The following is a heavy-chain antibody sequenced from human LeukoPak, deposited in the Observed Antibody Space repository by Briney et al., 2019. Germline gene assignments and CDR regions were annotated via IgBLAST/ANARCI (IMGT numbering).Heavy chain of an antibody. J-gene: IGHJ4*02. D-gene: IGHD6-13*01. CDR3: ARGLRYSSSSPGY. CDR1: GYTFTSYD. Sequence: ASVKVSCKASGYTFTSYDINWVRQATGRGLEWMGWMNPNSGNTGYAQKFQGRVTMTRNTSISTAYMELSSLRSEGTAVYYCARGLRYSSSSPGYWGQGTLVTVSS. CDR2: MNPNSGNT. V-gene: IGHV1-8*01.